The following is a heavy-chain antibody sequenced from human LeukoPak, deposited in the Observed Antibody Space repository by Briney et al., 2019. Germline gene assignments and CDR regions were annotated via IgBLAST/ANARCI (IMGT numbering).Heavy chain of an antibody. CDR2: ISYDGSNK. CDR3: AKDAIDYDSSGYYGHDAFDI. Sequence: PGGSLRLSCAASGFTFSSYGMHWVRQAPGKGLEWVAVISYDGSNKYYADSVKGRFTISRDNSKNTLYLQMNSLRAEDTAVYYCAKDAIDYDSSGYYGHDAFDIWGQGTMVTVSS. CDR1: GFTFSSYG. D-gene: IGHD3-22*01. V-gene: IGHV3-30*18. J-gene: IGHJ3*02.